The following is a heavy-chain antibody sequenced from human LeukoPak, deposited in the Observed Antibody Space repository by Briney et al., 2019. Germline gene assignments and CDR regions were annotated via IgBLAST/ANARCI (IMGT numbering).Heavy chain of an antibody. J-gene: IGHJ4*02. D-gene: IGHD1-26*01. Sequence: GGSLRLSCAASRFTFSSYWMSWVRQAPGNGLEWVANIKQDGSEKYYVDSVKGRFTISRDNAKNSLYLQMNSLRAEDTAVYYCARGGIVGATAFDYWGQGTLVTVSS. V-gene: IGHV3-7*01. CDR3: ARGGIVGATAFDY. CDR1: RFTFSSYW. CDR2: IKQDGSEK.